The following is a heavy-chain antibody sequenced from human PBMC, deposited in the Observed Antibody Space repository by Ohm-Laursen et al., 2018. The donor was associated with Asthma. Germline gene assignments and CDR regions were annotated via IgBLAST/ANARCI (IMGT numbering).Heavy chain of an antibody. CDR3: ARDRVVVVPDLFDY. CDR1: GFTFSSYW. CDR2: INQDGSEK. D-gene: IGHD2-2*01. J-gene: IGHJ4*02. Sequence: SLRLSCSASGFTFSSYWMSWVRQAPGKGLEWVANINQDGSEKYYVDSVKGRFTISRDNAKNSLYLQMNSLRAEDTAVYYCARDRVVVVPDLFDYWGQGTLVTVSS. V-gene: IGHV3-7*01.